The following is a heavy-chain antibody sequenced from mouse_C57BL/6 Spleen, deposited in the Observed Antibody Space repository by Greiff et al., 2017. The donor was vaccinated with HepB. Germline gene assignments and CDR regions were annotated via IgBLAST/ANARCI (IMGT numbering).Heavy chain of an antibody. CDR2: INPYNGGT. CDR3: ASHGDYGSIQDYWYFDV. V-gene: IGHV1-19*01. J-gene: IGHJ1*03. Sequence: EVQLQQSGPVLVKPGASVKMSCKASGYTFTDYYMNWVKQSHGKSLEWIGVINPYNGGTSYNQKFKGKATLTVDKSSSTAYMELNSLTSEDSAVYYCASHGDYGSIQDYWYFDVWGTGTTVTVSS. CDR1: GYTFTDYY. D-gene: IGHD1-1*01.